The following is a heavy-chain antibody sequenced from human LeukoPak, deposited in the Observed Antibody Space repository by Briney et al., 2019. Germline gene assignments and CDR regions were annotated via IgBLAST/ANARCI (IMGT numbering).Heavy chain of an antibody. CDR3: AKSPYGDYLFDY. J-gene: IGHJ4*02. Sequence: VAVISYDGSNKYYADSVKGRFTISRDNSKNTLYLQMNSLRAEDTAVYYCAKSPYGDYLFDYWGQGTLVTVSS. V-gene: IGHV3-30*18. CDR2: ISYDGSNK. D-gene: IGHD4-17*01.